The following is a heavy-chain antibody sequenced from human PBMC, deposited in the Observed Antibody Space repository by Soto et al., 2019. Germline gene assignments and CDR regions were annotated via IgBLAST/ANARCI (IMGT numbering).Heavy chain of an antibody. V-gene: IGHV3-7*01. D-gene: IGHD6-19*01. Sequence: EVQLEESGGGLVQPGGSLRLSCAASGFSFSSYWMSWVRQAPGKGPEWVASVSLDGRDKTYADSVKGRFTISRDNAENSLLLQMNSLRADDTAVYYCARDDRSSGPFDYWGQGALVTVSS. CDR2: VSLDGRDK. CDR1: GFSFSSYW. CDR3: ARDDRSSGPFDY. J-gene: IGHJ4*02.